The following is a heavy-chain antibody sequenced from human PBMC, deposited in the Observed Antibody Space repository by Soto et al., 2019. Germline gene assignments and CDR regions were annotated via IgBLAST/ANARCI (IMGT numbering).Heavy chain of an antibody. CDR1: GFSVTANY. V-gene: IGHV3-53*01. J-gene: IGHJ4*02. CDR3: HGYGY. CDR2: IYSGGST. D-gene: IGHD5-12*01. Sequence: EVQVVESGGGLIQPGGSLRLSCEVSGFSVTANYMSWVRQAPGKGLEWVSVIYSGGSTYYIDSVKGRISISRDISKNTLYLQMNSRRAEDTAVYYCHGYGYWGQGTIVTVSS.